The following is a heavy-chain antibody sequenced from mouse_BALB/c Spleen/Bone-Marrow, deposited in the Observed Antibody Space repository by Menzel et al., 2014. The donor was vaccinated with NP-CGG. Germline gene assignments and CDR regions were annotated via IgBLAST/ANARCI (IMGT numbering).Heavy chain of an antibody. J-gene: IGHJ2*01. CDR2: IRNKANGYTT. Sequence: EVKLVESEGGLVQPGGSLRLSCATSGFTFTDYYMSWDRQPPGKALEWLGFIRNKANGYTTEYSASVKGRFTISRDNSQSILYLQMNTLRAEDSATYYCARDGYDDYWGQGTTLTVSS. D-gene: IGHD2-2*01. CDR1: GFTFTDYY. V-gene: IGHV7-3*02. CDR3: ARDGYDDY.